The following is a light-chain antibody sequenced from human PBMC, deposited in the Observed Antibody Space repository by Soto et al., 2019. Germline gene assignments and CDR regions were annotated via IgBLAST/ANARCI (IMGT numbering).Light chain of an antibody. CDR3: CSYAGGVI. V-gene: IGLV1-36*01. CDR2: EGN. Sequence: QSVLTQPPSVSEAPRQRVTISCSGSSSNIGNNAVNWYQQLPGKAPKLTIYEGNKRPSGVSNRFSGSKSGNTASLTISALQAEDEADYYCCSYAGGVIFGGGTKLTVL. J-gene: IGLJ2*01. CDR1: SSNIGNNA.